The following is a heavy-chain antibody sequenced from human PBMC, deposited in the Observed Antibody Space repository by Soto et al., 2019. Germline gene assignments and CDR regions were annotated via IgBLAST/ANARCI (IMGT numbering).Heavy chain of an antibody. V-gene: IGHV3-33*01. J-gene: IGHJ4*01. D-gene: IGHD6-13*01. CDR3: ARDADSSSWDWWLDLDY. CDR2: IWYDGSNK. Sequence: QVQLVESGGGVVQPGRSLRLSCAASGFTFSSYGMHWVRQAPGKGLEWVAVIWYDGSNKYYADSVKGRFTISRDNSKNTLYLQMNSLRAEDTALYYCARDADSSSWDWWLDLDYWGHGTLVTVSS. CDR1: GFTFSSYG.